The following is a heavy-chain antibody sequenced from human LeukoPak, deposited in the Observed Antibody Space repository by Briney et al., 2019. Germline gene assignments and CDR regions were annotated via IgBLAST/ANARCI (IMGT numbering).Heavy chain of an antibody. Sequence: PSETLSLTCTVSGGSISSTTYYWGWIRQPPGKGLEWIGSIYYSGSTYYSPSLKSRVTISADKSISTAYLQWSSLKASDTAMYYCARPTYYYDSSGYYATTHFDYWGQGTLVTVSS. CDR3: ARPTYYYDSSGYYATTHFDY. CDR1: GGSISSTTYY. CDR2: IYYSGST. J-gene: IGHJ4*02. D-gene: IGHD3-22*01. V-gene: IGHV4-39*07.